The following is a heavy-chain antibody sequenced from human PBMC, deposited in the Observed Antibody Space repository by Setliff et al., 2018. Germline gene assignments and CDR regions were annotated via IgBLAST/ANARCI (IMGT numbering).Heavy chain of an antibody. J-gene: IGHJ3*02. Sequence: GASVKVSCKASGYIFTSYAINWVRQAPGQGLEWMGWISSYNGKTNYAQKLQGRVTMTTDTSTSTAYMELRSLRSDDTAVYYCARDLDYQYYYETSGRDAFDIWGLGTMVTVSS. CDR3: ARDLDYQYYYETSGRDAFDI. CDR2: ISSYNGKT. D-gene: IGHD3-22*01. CDR1: GYIFTSYA. V-gene: IGHV1-18*01.